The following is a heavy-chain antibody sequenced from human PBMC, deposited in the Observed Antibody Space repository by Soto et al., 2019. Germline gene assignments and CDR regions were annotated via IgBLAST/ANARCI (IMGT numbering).Heavy chain of an antibody. CDR1: GFTFNTHG. CDR3: PRDFKSGSCLDY. D-gene: IGHD3-10*01. J-gene: IGHJ4*02. V-gene: IGHV3-33*01. CDR2: IRFDKNNK. Sequence: GGSLRLSCAASGFTFNTHGMHWVRQAPGKGLEWVALIRFDKNNKNYADSVKGRFTISRDNSKNTLYLQMNSLRAEDTAVYYCPRDFKSGSCLDYWGQGTLVTVSS.